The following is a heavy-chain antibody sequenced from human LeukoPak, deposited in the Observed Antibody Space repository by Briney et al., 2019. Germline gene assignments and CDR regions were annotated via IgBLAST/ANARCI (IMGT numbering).Heavy chain of an antibody. CDR3: ARQGYYGSGSYPPDY. CDR2: INHSGST. V-gene: IGHV4-34*01. D-gene: IGHD3-10*01. CDR1: GGSFSGYY. J-gene: IGHJ4*02. Sequence: SETLSLTCAVYGGSFSGYYWSWIRQPPGKGLEWIGEINHSGSTNYNPSLKSRVTISVDTSKNQFSLKLSSVTAADTAVYYCARQGYYGSGSYPPDYWGQGTLVTVSS.